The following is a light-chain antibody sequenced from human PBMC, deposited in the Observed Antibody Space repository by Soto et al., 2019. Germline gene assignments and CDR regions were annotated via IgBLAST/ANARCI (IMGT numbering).Light chain of an antibody. CDR1: QSLRSNY. CDR2: AAS. CDR3: EQYSSTPWT. J-gene: IGKJ1*01. V-gene: IGKV3-20*01. Sequence: EIVLTQSPGTLTLSPGERATLSCRASQSLRSNYLPWYQQRPDQAPRLLIFAASSRATAIPDRFSGSGSGTDFTLTISRLEAEDFAVYYCEQYSSTPWTFGQGTKVDIK.